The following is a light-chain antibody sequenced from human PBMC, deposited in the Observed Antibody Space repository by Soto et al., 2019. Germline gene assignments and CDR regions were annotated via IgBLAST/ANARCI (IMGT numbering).Light chain of an antibody. V-gene: IGKV1-9*01. Sequence: DIQLTQSPSFLSASVGDRVTITCRASQGISSYLAWYQQKPGKAPKLLINAASTLQGGVPSRFSGSGYGTEFTLTISSLQPDDVATYYCQQYNSYSGTFGQGNKVDSK. CDR2: AAS. J-gene: IGKJ1*01. CDR3: QQYNSYSGT. CDR1: QGISSY.